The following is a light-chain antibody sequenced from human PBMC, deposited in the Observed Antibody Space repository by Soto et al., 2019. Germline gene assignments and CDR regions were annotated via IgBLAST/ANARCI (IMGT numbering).Light chain of an antibody. CDR3: QQYNSYLYT. CDR1: QSISSW. J-gene: IGKJ2*01. V-gene: IGKV1-5*01. Sequence: DIQMTQSPSTLSASVGDRVTSTCRASQSISSWLAWYQQKPGKAPKLLIYDASSLESGVPSRFSGSGSGTEFTPTISSLQPDDFATYYCQQYNSYLYTFGQGTKLEIK. CDR2: DAS.